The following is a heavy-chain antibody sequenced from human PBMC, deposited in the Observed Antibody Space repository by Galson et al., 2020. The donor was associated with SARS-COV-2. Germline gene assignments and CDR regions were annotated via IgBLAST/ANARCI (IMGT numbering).Heavy chain of an antibody. D-gene: IGHD3-9*01. V-gene: IGHV3-11*01. CDR1: GFTFSDYY. CDR3: ARSTVLRYFDWLFSYFDY. Sequence: NSGGSLRLSCAASGFTFSDYYMSWIRQAPGKGLEWVSYISSSGSTIYYADSVKGRFTISRDNAKNSLYLQMNSLRAEDTAVYYCARSTVLRYFDWLFSYFDYWGQGTLVTVSS. J-gene: IGHJ4*02. CDR2: ISSSGSTI.